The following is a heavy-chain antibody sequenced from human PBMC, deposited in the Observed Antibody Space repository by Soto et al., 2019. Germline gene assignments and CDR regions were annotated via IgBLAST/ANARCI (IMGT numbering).Heavy chain of an antibody. CDR3: VKENGSSSSWCEFAY. CDR1: GFTFSSYA. V-gene: IGHV3-23*01. CDR2: ISGSGGRT. Sequence: EVQLLESGGGLVQPGGSLRLSCAASGFTFSSYAMSWVRQAPGKGLEWVSAISGSGGRTYYADSVKGRFTISRDNSKKPWYLQMNSLRAEDTAVYFCVKENGSSSSWCEFAYGGQGTLVTVSS. J-gene: IGHJ4*02. D-gene: IGHD6-13*01.